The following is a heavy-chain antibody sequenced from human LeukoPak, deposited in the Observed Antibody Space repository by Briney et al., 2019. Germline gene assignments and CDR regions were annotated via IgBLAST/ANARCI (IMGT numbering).Heavy chain of an antibody. J-gene: IGHJ4*02. CDR3: AKAVDYGDYVFDY. D-gene: IGHD4-17*01. CDR1: GFTFSSYW. V-gene: IGHV3-48*04. Sequence: GGSLRLSCAASGFTFSSYWMSRVRQAPGKGLEWVSYISSSGSTIYYADSVKGRFTISRDNAKNSLYLQMNSLRAEDTAVYYCAKAVDYGDYVFDYWGQGTLVTVSS. CDR2: ISSSGSTI.